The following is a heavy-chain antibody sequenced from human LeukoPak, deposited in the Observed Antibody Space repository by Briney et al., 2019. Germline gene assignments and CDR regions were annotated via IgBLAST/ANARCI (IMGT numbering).Heavy chain of an antibody. J-gene: IGHJ1*01. D-gene: IGHD2-15*01. V-gene: IGHV3-11*01. CDR2: ISSSGSTI. CDR1: GFTFSDYY. Sequence: EPGGSLRLSCAASGFTFSDYYMSWIRQAPGKGLEWVSYISSSGSTIYYADSVKGRFTISRDNAKNSLYLQMNSLRAEDTAVYYCASGEGYCSGGSCYSSLDEYFQHWGQGTLVTVSS. CDR3: ASGEGYCSGGSCYSSLDEYFQH.